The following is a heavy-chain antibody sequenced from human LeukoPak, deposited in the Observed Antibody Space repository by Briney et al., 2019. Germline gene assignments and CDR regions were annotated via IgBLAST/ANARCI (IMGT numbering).Heavy chain of an antibody. CDR3: AKSSAGTNYYGMDV. J-gene: IGHJ6*02. CDR1: GFTFSSYG. D-gene: IGHD6-19*01. CDR2: ISYDGSNK. Sequence: GRSLRLSCAASGFTFSSYGMHWVRQAPGKGLEWVAVISYDGSNKYYADSVKGRFTISRDNSKNTLYLQMNSLRAEDTAVYYCAKSSAGTNYYGMDVWGQGTTVTVSS. V-gene: IGHV3-30*18.